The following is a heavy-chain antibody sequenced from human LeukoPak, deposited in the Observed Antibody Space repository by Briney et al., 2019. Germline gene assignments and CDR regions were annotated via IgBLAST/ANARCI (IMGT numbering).Heavy chain of an antibody. CDR3: ARGSIAVYYFDY. CDR1: GGSISSSSYY. CDR2: IYYSGST. Sequence: SETLSLTCTVSGGSISSSSYYWGWIRQPPGKGLEWIGSIYYSGSTYYNPSLKSRVTISVDTSKNQFSPKLSSVTAADTAVYYCARGSIAVYYFDYWGQGTLVTVSS. V-gene: IGHV4-39*07. J-gene: IGHJ4*02. D-gene: IGHD6-19*01.